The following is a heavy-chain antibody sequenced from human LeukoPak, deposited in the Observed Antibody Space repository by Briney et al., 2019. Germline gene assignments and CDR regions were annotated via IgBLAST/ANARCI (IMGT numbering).Heavy chain of an antibody. CDR1: GGSISSYY. CDR3: ARVGDSATYFDY. J-gene: IGHJ4*02. V-gene: IGHV4-59*12. CDR2: IYYTGRT. D-gene: IGHD2-21*02. Sequence: PSETLSLTCTVSGGSISSYYWSWIRQPPGKGLEWIGYIYYTGRTNYNPSLKSRVIMSGDRSKNQFSLKLSSVTAADTAVYYCARVGDSATYFDYWGQGTLVTVSS.